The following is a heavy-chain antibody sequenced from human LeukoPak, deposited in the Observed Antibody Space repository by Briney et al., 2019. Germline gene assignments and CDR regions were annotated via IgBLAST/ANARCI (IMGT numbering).Heavy chain of an antibody. D-gene: IGHD4-17*01. V-gene: IGHV4-34*01. CDR1: GGSFSGYY. Sequence: PSETLSLTCAVYGGSFSGYYWSWIRQPPGKGLEWIGEINHSGSTNYNPSLKSRVTISVDTSKNQFSLKLSSVTAADTAVYYCARAIDYGTISYYYYYYMDVWGKGTTVTVSS. CDR2: INHSGST. CDR3: ARAIDYGTISYYYYYYMDV. J-gene: IGHJ6*03.